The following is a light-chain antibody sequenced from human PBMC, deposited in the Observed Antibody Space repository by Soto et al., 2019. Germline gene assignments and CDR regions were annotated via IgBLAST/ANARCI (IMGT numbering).Light chain of an antibody. CDR2: EVS. CDR1: SSDVGGYNY. CDR3: SSYAGSNIVV. V-gene: IGLV2-8*01. Sequence: QSALTQPPSASGSPGQSVTISCTGTSSDVGGYNYVSWHQHHPGKAPKVMIYEVSKRPSGVPDRFSGSKSGNTASLTVSGLQAEDEADYYCSSYAGSNIVVFGGGTKLTVL. J-gene: IGLJ2*01.